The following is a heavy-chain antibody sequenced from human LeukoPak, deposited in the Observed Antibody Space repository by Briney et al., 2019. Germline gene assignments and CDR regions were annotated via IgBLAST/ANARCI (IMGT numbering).Heavy chain of an antibody. D-gene: IGHD3-9*01. Sequence: PSETLSLTCAVYGGSFSGYYWSWTRQPPGKGLEWIGEINHSGSTNYNPSLKSRVTISVDTSKNQFSLKLSSVTAADTAVYYCARGLTYYDILTGYYSYYFDYWGQGTLVTVSS. CDR3: ARGLTYYDILTGYYSYYFDY. J-gene: IGHJ4*02. CDR2: INHSGST. CDR1: GGSFSGYY. V-gene: IGHV4-34*01.